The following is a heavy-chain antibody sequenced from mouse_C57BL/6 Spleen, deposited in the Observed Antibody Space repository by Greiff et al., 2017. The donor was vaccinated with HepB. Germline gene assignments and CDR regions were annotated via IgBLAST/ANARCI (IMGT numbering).Heavy chain of an antibody. CDR1: GYTFTDYY. D-gene: IGHD3-2*02. J-gene: IGHJ2*01. CDR2: IYPGSGNT. V-gene: IGHV1-76*01. Sequence: VQLQQSGAELVWPGASVKLSCKASGYTFTDYYINWVKQRPGQGLEWIARIYPGSGNTYYNEKFKGKATLTAEKSSSTAYMQLSSLTSEDSAVYFCAGGSSGDYFDYWGQGTTLTVSS. CDR3: AGGSSGDYFDY.